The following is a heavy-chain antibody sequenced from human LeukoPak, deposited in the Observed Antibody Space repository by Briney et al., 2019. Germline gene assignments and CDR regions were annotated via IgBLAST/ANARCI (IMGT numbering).Heavy chain of an antibody. D-gene: IGHD5-18*01. J-gene: IGHJ4*02. CDR2: IYSGGTT. Sequence: GGSLRLSCAASGFTASSNYMSWVRQAPGKGLEWVSVIYSGGTTYYADSVKGRFTISRDNSKNTLFLQMNSLRAEDTAVYYCARVGRAIQLYLPYDYWGQGTLVTVSS. CDR1: GFTASSNY. V-gene: IGHV3-66*01. CDR3: ARVGRAIQLYLPYDY.